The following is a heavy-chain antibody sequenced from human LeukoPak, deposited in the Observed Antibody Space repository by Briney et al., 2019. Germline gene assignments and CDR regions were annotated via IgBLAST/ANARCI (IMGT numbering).Heavy chain of an antibody. CDR1: GFTFSSYT. CDR2: ISSSSGYM. V-gene: IGHV3-21*01. D-gene: IGHD6-13*01. CDR3: ARAAIAAAGNYCYHMDV. J-gene: IGHJ6*02. Sequence: GGSLRLSCAASGFTFSSYTLNWVRQTPGKGLEWVSSISSSSGYMYYADSVKGRFTIARDNAKNSLYLRMNSLRAEDTAVYYCARAAIAAAGNYCYHMDVWGQGTTVTVSS.